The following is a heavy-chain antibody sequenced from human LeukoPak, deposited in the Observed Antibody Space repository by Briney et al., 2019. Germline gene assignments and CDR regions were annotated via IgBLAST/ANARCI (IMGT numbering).Heavy chain of an antibody. Sequence: GGSLRLSCAASGFTFSSYAMSWVRQAPGKGLEWVSAISGSGGSTYYADSVKGRFTISRDNSKNTVDLQMNSLTSEDTGVYYCSRGGPKTIMWYFDYWGRGTLVTVSS. CDR1: GFTFSSYA. CDR2: ISGSGGST. J-gene: IGHJ4*02. CDR3: SRGGPKTIMWYFDY. D-gene: IGHD3-16*01. V-gene: IGHV3-23*01.